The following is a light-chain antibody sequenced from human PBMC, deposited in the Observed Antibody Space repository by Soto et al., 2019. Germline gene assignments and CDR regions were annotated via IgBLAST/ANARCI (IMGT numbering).Light chain of an antibody. V-gene: IGKV3-15*01. CDR2: GAS. Sequence: EIVMTQSPATLSVSPGERATLSCRASQSVRSNLAWYQQKPGQAPRLLIYGASTRATGIPARFSGSGSRTEFTLTISSLQSEDLAVYYCQQYNKWPYTFGQGTKLEIK. J-gene: IGKJ2*01. CDR1: QSVRSN. CDR3: QQYNKWPYT.